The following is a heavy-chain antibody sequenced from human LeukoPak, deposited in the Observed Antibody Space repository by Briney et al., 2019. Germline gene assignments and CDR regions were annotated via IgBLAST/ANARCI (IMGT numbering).Heavy chain of an antibody. CDR1: GYSFTSYW. CDR3: ATSIVATINAFDI. CDR2: IYPGDSDT. D-gene: IGHD5-12*01. J-gene: IGHJ3*02. Sequence: GESLKISCKGSGYSFTSYWIGWVRQMPGKGLEWMGIIYPGDSDTRYSPSFQGQVTISADKSISTAYLQWSCLKASDTAMYYCATSIVATINAFDIWGQGTMVTVSS. V-gene: IGHV5-51*01.